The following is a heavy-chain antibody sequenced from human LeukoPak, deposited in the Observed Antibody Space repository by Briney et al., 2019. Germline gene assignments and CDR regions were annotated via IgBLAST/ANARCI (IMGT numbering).Heavy chain of an antibody. J-gene: IGHJ3*02. Sequence: GGSLRLSCAASGFTFTTYWMSWVRQAPGKGLEWVSYISTSGSYTNYADSVKGRFTISRDNAKNSLYLQMNSLRADDTAMYYCAKEGYSGYYAFDIWGQGTMATVSS. CDR2: ISTSGSYT. CDR1: GFTFTTYW. V-gene: IGHV3-11*05. D-gene: IGHD5-12*01. CDR3: AKEGYSGYYAFDI.